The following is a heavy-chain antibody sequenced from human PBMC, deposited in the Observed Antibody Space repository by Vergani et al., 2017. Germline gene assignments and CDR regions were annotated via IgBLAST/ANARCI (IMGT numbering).Heavy chain of an antibody. Sequence: EVQLVESGGGLFHPGGSLRLSCEGSGFSFSGYWMHWVRQSPEKGLVWVSRIKSDGSITNYADSVKGRFTISRDNAKNTLYLEMNSLRGDDTAIYYCVRARCSGPCFMSNWFDSWGQGTLVTVSS. CDR1: GFSFSGYW. CDR3: VRARCSGPCFMSNWFDS. CDR2: IKSDGSIT. V-gene: IGHV3-74*01. J-gene: IGHJ5*01. D-gene: IGHD5-12*01.